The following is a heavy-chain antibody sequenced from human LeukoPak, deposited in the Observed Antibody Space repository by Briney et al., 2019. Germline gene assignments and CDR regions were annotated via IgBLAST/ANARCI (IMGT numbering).Heavy chain of an antibody. CDR2: INWNGGST. CDR1: GFTFDDYG. CDR3: AREGGSYRAPYFDY. J-gene: IGHJ4*02. Sequence: GGSLRLSCAASGFTFDDYGMSWVRQAPGKGLEWVSGINWNGGSTGYADPVKGRFTISRDNAKNSLYLQMNSLRAEDTALYYCAREGGSYRAPYFDYWGQETLVTVSS. V-gene: IGHV3-20*04. D-gene: IGHD1-26*01.